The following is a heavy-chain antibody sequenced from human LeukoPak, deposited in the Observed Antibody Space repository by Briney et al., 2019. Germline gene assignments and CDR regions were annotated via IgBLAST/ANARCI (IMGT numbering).Heavy chain of an antibody. D-gene: IGHD6-13*01. CDR1: GFTFSNYA. CDR2: IGSNGGST. J-gene: IGHJ4*02. V-gene: IGHV3-64D*06. Sequence: RGSLRLSCSASGFTFSNYAMHWVRQAPGKGLQYVSAIGSNGGSTYYADSVKGRFSISRDNSENTLYLQMSGLRPQDTAVYYCVKGGREQQLPSYSSDHWGQGTLVTVSS. CDR3: VKGGREQQLPSYSSDH.